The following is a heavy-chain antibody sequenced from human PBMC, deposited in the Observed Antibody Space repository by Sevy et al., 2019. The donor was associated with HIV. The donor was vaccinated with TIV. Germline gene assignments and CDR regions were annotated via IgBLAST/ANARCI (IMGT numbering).Heavy chain of an antibody. CDR1: GITLTPYW. V-gene: IGHV3-74*01. D-gene: IGHD3-22*01. CDR2: INSDGSST. J-gene: IGHJ4*02. CDR3: SRGLYYYDMRGHQEPGDY. Sequence: GGCLRLSCAASGITLTPYWMHWVRQVPGKGLVWVSRINSDGSSTSYAESVKGRFTISRDNGKNTVSLQMKSLRVDDTAVYFCSRGLYYYDMRGHQEPGDYWGQGVLVTVSS.